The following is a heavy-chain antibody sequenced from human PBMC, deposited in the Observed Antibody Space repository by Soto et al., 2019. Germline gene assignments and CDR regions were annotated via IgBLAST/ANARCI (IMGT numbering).Heavy chain of an antibody. CDR1: GGSISSGDYY. CDR2: IYYSGST. Sequence: PSETLSLTCTVSGGSISSGDYYWSWIRQPPGKGLEWIGYIYYSGSTYYNPSLKSRVTISVDTSKNQFSLKLSSVTAADTAVYYCARVWFGELLAHGMDVWGKGTTVTVSS. D-gene: IGHD3-10*01. J-gene: IGHJ6*04. CDR3: ARVWFGELLAHGMDV. V-gene: IGHV4-30-4*01.